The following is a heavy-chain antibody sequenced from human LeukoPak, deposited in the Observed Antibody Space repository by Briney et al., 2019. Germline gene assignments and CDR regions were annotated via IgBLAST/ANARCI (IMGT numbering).Heavy chain of an antibody. CDR3: AREFRVHYYGSGSYTWFDP. CDR2: VYNRGTT. CDR1: GGSITDYH. Sequence: SETLSLTCTVSGGSITDYHWTWIRQPPGQGLEYIGYVYNRGTTFYNPSLKGRVTISADTSKKQFFLRVNSMTAADTAVYYCAREFRVHYYGSGSYTWFDPWGQGTLVTVSS. V-gene: IGHV4-59*01. J-gene: IGHJ5*02. D-gene: IGHD3-10*01.